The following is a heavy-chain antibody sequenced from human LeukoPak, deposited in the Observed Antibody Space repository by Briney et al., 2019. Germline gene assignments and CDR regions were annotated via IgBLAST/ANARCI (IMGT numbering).Heavy chain of an antibody. D-gene: IGHD3-10*01. V-gene: IGHV3-74*01. Sequence: GGSLRVSCAASGYTFSGYWMHWVRQAPGEGLVWVSRINKDGSTITYTDSVKGRFTMSRDNAQNTLSLEMKSPRVEDTAVYYCVRGGTSGSGDYWGQGTLVTVSA. CDR2: INKDGSTI. J-gene: IGHJ4*02. CDR1: GYTFSGYW. CDR3: VRGGTSGSGDY.